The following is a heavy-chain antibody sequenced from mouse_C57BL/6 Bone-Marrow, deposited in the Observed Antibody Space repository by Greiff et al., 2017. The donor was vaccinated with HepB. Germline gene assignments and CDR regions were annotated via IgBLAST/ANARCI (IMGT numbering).Heavy chain of an antibody. Sequence: VMLVESGPGLVQPSQSLSITCTVSGFSLTSYGVHWVRQSPGKGLEWLGVIWSGGSTDYNAAFISRLSISKDNSKCQVFFKMNSLQADDTAIYYCARNDGYLAWFAYWGQGTLVTVSA. V-gene: IGHV2-2*01. CDR1: GFSLTSYG. CDR2: IWSGGST. D-gene: IGHD2-3*01. J-gene: IGHJ3*01. CDR3: ARNDGYLAWFAY.